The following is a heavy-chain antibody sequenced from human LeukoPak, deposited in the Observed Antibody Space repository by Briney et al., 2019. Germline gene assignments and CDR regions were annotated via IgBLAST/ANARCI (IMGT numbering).Heavy chain of an antibody. CDR1: GGSISSYY. Sequence: PSETLSLTCTVSGGSISSYYWSWIRQPPGKGLEWIGYIYYSGSTNYNPSLKSRVTISVDTSKNQFSLKLSSVTAADTAVYYCARAYSNYDSLYYYYMDVWGKGTTVTVSS. D-gene: IGHD4-11*01. J-gene: IGHJ6*03. CDR2: IYYSGST. V-gene: IGHV4-59*01. CDR3: ARAYSNYDSLYYYYMDV.